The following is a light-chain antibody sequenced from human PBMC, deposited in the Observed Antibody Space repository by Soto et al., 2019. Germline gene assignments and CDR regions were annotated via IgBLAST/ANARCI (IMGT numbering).Light chain of an antibody. Sequence: DIQMTQSPSSLSASVGDRVTITCRASQNVRDYLNWYQQKLGKAPKLLLHAAFSLESGVPSRFSGSGSGTDFTLTISSLQPDDSATYYCQQSHSIPRTFGQGTKVEIK. CDR3: QQSHSIPRT. V-gene: IGKV1-39*01. CDR2: AAF. CDR1: QNVRDY. J-gene: IGKJ1*01.